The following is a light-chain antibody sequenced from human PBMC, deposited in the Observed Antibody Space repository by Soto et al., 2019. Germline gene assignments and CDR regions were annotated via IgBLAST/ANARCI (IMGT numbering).Light chain of an antibody. V-gene: IGKV2-28*01. J-gene: IGKJ2*01. Sequence: DIVMTQSPLSLPVTPGEPASISCRSSQSLLHSNGYNYLDWYLQKPGQSPQLLIYLGSNRSSGVLDRFSGRGSGTDFTMKISRVEAEDVGIYYCMQALQTPGTFGQGTKLEIK. CDR1: QSLLHSNGYNY. CDR3: MQALQTPGT. CDR2: LGS.